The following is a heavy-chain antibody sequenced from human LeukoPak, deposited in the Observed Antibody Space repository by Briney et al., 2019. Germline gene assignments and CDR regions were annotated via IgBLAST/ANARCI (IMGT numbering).Heavy chain of an antibody. CDR1: GFTFDTYG. D-gene: IGHD6-13*01. V-gene: IGHV3-48*04. J-gene: IGHJ3*02. CDR2: ISSSGSTI. CDR3: ARDRGPGIAAPRFAFDI. Sequence: PGGSLRLSCAASGFTFDTYGMSWVPQAPGKGLVWVSYISSSGSTIYYADSVKGRFTISRDNAKNSLYLQMNSLRAEDTAVYYCARDRGPGIAAPRFAFDIWGQGTMVTVSS.